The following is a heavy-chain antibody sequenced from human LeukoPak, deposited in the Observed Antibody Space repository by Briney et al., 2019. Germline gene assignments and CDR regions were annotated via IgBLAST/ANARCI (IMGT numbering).Heavy chain of an antibody. CDR2: NGSTI. CDR1: GFTFSSYA. Sequence: GGSLRLSCAASGFTFSSYAMSWVRQAPGKGLEWVSYNGSTIYYADSVKGRFTISRDNAKNSLYLQMNSLRAEDTAVYYCARDRGIVGTTGYYYMDVWGKGTTVTVSS. J-gene: IGHJ6*03. D-gene: IGHD1-26*01. CDR3: ARDRGIVGTTGYYYMDV. V-gene: IGHV3-48*04.